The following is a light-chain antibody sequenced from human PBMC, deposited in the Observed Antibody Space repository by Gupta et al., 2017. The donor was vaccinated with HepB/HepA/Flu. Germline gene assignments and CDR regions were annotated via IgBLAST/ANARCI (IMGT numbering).Light chain of an antibody. CDR3: EQYGNSPWT. CDR1: QSVSNS. V-gene: IGKV3-20*01. Sequence: EIVLTQSPGTLSLSPGERATLSCRASQSVSNSLAWYQQKPGQTPRILIYGASSRPTGIPDRFTGSGSGTDFTLTISRLEAEDFAVYYCEQYGNSPWTFGQGTKVEIK. J-gene: IGKJ1*01. CDR2: GAS.